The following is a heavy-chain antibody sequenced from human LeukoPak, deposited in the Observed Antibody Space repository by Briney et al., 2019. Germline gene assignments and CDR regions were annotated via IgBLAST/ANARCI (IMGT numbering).Heavy chain of an antibody. CDR2: INNDGRST. CDR3: ARGGGRVGATERTDY. D-gene: IGHD1-26*01. Sequence: AGGSLRLSCAASGFTFSTYWMHWVRQVPGKELVWVSRINNDGRSTSYADSVKGRFTISRDNAKNTLYLQMTFLRSDDTAVYYCARGGGRVGATERTDYWGQGTLVTVSS. CDR1: GFTFSTYW. V-gene: IGHV3-74*01. J-gene: IGHJ4*02.